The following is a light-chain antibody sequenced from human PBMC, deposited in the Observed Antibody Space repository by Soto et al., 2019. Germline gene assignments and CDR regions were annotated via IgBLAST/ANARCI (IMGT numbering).Light chain of an antibody. CDR3: QQYDSYSWT. Sequence: DIQMTQTPSTLSAFVGERVTITFRASQSVSNWLAWYQHKPGKAPKLLIYDVSSLESGVPSRFGGTGSRTEFILTISSLQPDDFATNSCQQYDSYSWTFGKGTKV. CDR2: DVS. J-gene: IGKJ1*01. V-gene: IGKV1-5*01. CDR1: QSVSNW.